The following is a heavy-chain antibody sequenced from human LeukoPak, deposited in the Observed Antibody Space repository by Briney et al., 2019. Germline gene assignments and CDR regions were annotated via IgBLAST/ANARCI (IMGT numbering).Heavy chain of an antibody. D-gene: IGHD6-19*01. V-gene: IGHV3-23*01. Sequence: GGSLRLSCAASGFTFSIYGMSWVRQAPGKGLEWVSAISGSGSSTYYADSVKGRFTISRDNSKNTLYLQMNSLRAEDTAVYYCAKNSSGWYLDYWGQGTLVTVSS. CDR2: ISGSGSST. CDR3: AKNSSGWYLDY. J-gene: IGHJ4*02. CDR1: GFTFSIYG.